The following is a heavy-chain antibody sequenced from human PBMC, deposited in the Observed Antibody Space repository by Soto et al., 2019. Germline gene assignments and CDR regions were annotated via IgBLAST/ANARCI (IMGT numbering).Heavy chain of an antibody. CDR3: ARVSSGSITIFGVVINTNAFDI. CDR2: IYYSGST. D-gene: IGHD3-3*01. CDR1: GGSISSGGYY. J-gene: IGHJ3*02. V-gene: IGHV4-31*03. Sequence: QVQLQESGPGLVKPSQTLSLTCTVSGGSISSGGYYWSWIRQHPGKGLEWIGYIYYSGSTYYNPSLKSRVTISVDTSKNQFSLKLSSVTAADTAVYYCARVSSGSITIFGVVINTNAFDIWGQGTMVTVSS.